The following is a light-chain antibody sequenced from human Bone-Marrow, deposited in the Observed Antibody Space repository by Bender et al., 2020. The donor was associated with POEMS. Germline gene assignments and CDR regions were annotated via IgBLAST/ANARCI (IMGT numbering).Light chain of an antibody. V-gene: IGLV2-8*01. Sequence: QSALTQPPSASGSPGQSVTISCTGTSSDVGGYNYVSWYQQHPGKAPKLLIYGVSKRPSGVPARFSGSKSGNTASLAVSGLQAEDEAEYYCSSDTGGNDLVFGEGTKLTVL. CDR1: SSDVGGYNY. J-gene: IGLJ3*02. CDR3: SSDTGGNDLV. CDR2: GVS.